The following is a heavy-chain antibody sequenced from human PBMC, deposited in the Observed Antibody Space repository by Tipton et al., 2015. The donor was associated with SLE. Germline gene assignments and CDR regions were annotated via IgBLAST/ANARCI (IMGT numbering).Heavy chain of an antibody. J-gene: IGHJ4*02. CDR3: ARQDYDILTGYFDY. D-gene: IGHD3-9*01. Sequence: TLSLTCSVSGASISSGSYYWSWVRQPAGKGLEWIGHVYTSGGTNYNPSLESRVTISLDTSKNQFSLKLSSVTAADTAVYYCARQDYDILTGYFDYWGQGTLVTVSS. V-gene: IGHV4-61*09. CDR2: VYTSGGT. CDR1: GASISSGSYY.